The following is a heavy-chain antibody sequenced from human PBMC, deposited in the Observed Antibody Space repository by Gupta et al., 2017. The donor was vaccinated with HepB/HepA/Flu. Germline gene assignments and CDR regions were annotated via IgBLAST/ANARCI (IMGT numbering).Heavy chain of an antibody. Sequence: QVQLVESGGVVVQPGRSLRLSCAASVFTFSSYAIHWVRQAPGKGLEWVAVIAYDGSNKYYADSVKGRFTISRDNAKNTLYLQMNSLRAEDTAGYYCARENSTELLWFGELGRKDYYYYGRDVGGQGTTVTVSS. V-gene: IGHV3-30-3*01. CDR2: IAYDGSNK. CDR3: ARENSTELLWFGELGRKDYYYYGRDV. CDR1: VFTFSSYA. D-gene: IGHD3-10*01. J-gene: IGHJ6*02.